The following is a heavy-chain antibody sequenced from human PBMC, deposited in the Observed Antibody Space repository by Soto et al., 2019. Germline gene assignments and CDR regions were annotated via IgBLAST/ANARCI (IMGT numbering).Heavy chain of an antibody. Sequence: SETLSLTCTVSGGSITTGGSYWSWIRQHPGKGLEWIGNIYHSATTYYNPSFESRVAISVDTSKSQFSLNVTSVTAADTAVYFCARGRYCLTGRCFPNWFDSWGQGALVTSPQ. D-gene: IGHD7-27*01. CDR3: ARGRYCLTGRCFPNWFDS. CDR2: IYHSATT. V-gene: IGHV4-30-4*08. CDR1: GGSITTGGSY. J-gene: IGHJ5*01.